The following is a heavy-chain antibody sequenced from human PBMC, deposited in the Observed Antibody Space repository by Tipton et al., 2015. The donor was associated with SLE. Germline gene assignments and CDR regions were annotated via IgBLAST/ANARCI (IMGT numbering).Heavy chain of an antibody. D-gene: IGHD6-19*01. J-gene: IGHJ3*02. V-gene: IGHV4-4*08. Sequence: TLSLTCTVSGGSISSYYWSWIRQPPGKGLEWIGYIYTSGSTNYNPSLKSRVTISGDTSKNQFSLKLSSVTAADTAVYYCARPYPPGIAVAGNAFDIWGQGTMVTVSS. CDR3: ARPYPPGIAVAGNAFDI. CDR1: GGSISSYY. CDR2: IYTSGST.